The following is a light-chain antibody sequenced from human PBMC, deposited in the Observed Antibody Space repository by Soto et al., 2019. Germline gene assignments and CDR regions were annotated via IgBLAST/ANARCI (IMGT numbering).Light chain of an antibody. CDR3: QQFGSSIPHT. V-gene: IGKV3-20*01. J-gene: IGKJ2*01. CDR1: QSLRSGD. Sequence: EIVLTRSPGALSLSPGERATLSCRASQSLRSGDLAWYQQIPGQAPRLLIYGASSRATGIPDRFSGSGSGTAFTLTISRLEPADFGVYYCQQFGSSIPHTFGQGTKLEIK. CDR2: GAS.